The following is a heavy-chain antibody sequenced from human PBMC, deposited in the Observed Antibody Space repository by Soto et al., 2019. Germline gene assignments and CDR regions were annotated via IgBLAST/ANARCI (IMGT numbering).Heavy chain of an antibody. Sequence: ASVKVSCKASGYTFTGYYMHWVRQAPGQGLEWMGWINPNSGGTNYAQKFQGRVTMTRDTSISTAYMELSRLRSDDTAVYYCAREFGPYYDILTGYYNGWFDPWGQGTLVTVSS. J-gene: IGHJ5*02. D-gene: IGHD3-9*01. CDR3: AREFGPYYDILTGYYNGWFDP. V-gene: IGHV1-2*02. CDR2: INPNSGGT. CDR1: GYTFTGYY.